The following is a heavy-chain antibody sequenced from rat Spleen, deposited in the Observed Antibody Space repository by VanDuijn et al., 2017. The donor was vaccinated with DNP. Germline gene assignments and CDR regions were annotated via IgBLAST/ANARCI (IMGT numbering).Heavy chain of an antibody. CDR1: GFTFNNYW. CDR3: ARTGGSYYFDY. Sequence: EVQLVESGGDLVQPGRSLKLSCVASGFTFNNYWMTWIRQVPGKGLEWVASITSSGGSTYYPDSVKGRFTISRDNAKNTLYLQMNSLRSEDTATYYCARTGGSYYFDYWGQGVMVTVSS. D-gene: IGHD1-3*01. V-gene: IGHV5-31*01. CDR2: ITSSGGST. J-gene: IGHJ2*01.